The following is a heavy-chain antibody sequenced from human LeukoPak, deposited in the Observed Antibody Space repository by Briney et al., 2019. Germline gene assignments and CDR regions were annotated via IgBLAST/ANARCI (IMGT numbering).Heavy chain of an antibody. CDR2: ITPMFGIA. CDR3: ARDLGSSSWPPD. V-gene: IGHV1-69*13. D-gene: IGHD6-13*01. Sequence: GASVKVSCKASGGTFSSHEISWVRQAPGQGLEWMGGITPMFGIAKYAQKFQGRVTISAVESMSTVHMELSSLRSEDTAKYYCARDLGSSSWPPDWGQGTLVTVSS. J-gene: IGHJ4*02. CDR1: GGTFSSHE.